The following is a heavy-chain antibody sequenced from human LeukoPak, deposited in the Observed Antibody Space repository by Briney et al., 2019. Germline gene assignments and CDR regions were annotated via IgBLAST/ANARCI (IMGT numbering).Heavy chain of an antibody. J-gene: IGHJ4*02. D-gene: IGHD6-19*01. V-gene: IGHV4-59*12. CDR2: IYYSGRT. CDR1: GGSIFDYY. CDR3: ARRSSSGWYGARRIDY. Sequence: SETLSLTCTVSGGSIFDYYWAWIRQPPGKGLEWIGYIYYSGRTHYKPSLDSRVTISVDTSKNQFSLKLSSVTAADTAVYYCARRSSSGWYGARRIDYWGQGTLVTVSS.